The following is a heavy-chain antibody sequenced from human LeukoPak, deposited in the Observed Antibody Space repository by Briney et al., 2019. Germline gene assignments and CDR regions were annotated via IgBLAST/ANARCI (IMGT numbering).Heavy chain of an antibody. CDR1: GFSFSSYG. CDR3: AKDMRYNWNGYAFDI. J-gene: IGHJ3*02. Sequence: RGSLRLSCAASGFSFSSYGMHWVRQAPGKGREWVAVISYDGSNKYYADSVKGPFTISRDNSKNTLYLQMNSLRAEDTAVYYCAKDMRYNWNGYAFDIWGQGTMVTVSS. CDR2: ISYDGSNK. V-gene: IGHV3-30*18. D-gene: IGHD1-20*01.